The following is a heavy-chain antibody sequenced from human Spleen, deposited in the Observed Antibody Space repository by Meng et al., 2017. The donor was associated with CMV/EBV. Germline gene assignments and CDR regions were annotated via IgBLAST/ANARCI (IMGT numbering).Heavy chain of an antibody. Sequence: GGSLRLSCAASGFTFSNYWMSWVRQAPGKGLEWVANIKQDESEKYYVDSVKGRFTISRDNAKNSLYLQMNSLRAEDTAVYYCARIGCFYTCVFDYCGQGTLVTVSS. V-gene: IGHV3-7*01. CDR1: GFTFSNYW. D-gene: IGHD3-3*01. CDR2: IKQDESEK. J-gene: IGHJ4*02. CDR3: ARIGCFYTCVFDY.